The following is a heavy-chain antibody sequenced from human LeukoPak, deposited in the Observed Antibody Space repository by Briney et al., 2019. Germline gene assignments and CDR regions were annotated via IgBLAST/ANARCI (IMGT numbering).Heavy chain of an antibody. D-gene: IGHD3-16*02. V-gene: IGHV4-34*01. Sequence: SETLSLTCAVYGGSFSGYYWSWIRQPPGKGLEWIGEINHSGSTNYNPSLKSRVTISVDTSKNQFSLKLSSVTAADTAVYYCAVEGGSYLYYFDYWGQGTLVTVSS. J-gene: IGHJ4*02. CDR1: GGSFSGYY. CDR3: AVEGGSYLYYFDY. CDR2: INHSGST.